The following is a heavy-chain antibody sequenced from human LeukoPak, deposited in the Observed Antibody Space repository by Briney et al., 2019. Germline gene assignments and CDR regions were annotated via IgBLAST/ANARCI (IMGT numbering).Heavy chain of an antibody. V-gene: IGHV3-23*01. Sequence: GGSLRLSCAASGFTFSSYSMNWVPQAPGKGLEWVSAISGSGDSTYYADSVKGRFTISRDNSKNTLYLQMNSLRAEDTAVYYCAKSVGAAGPGWFDPWGQGTLVTVSS. D-gene: IGHD6-13*01. CDR1: GFTFSSYS. J-gene: IGHJ5*02. CDR2: ISGSGDST. CDR3: AKSVGAAGPGWFDP.